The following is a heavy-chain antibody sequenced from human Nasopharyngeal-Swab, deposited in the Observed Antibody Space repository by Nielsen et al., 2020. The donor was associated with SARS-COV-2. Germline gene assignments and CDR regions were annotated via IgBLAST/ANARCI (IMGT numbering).Heavy chain of an antibody. CDR2: ITSGNSV. J-gene: IGHJ4*02. CDR1: GFTFSPYT. V-gene: IGHV3-21*05. Sequence: GESLKISCATSGFTFSPYTMTWVRQAPGKGLQWISYITSGNSVQYADSVGGRFTISRDNAKHSLYLQMNRLTAEDTAVYYCARERGGGYGDYWGQGTLVTVSS. D-gene: IGHD5-12*01. CDR3: ARERGGGYGDY.